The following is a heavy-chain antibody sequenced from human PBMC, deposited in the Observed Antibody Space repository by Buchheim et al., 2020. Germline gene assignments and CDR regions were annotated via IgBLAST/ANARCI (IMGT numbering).Heavy chain of an antibody. Sequence: QVQLQESGPGLVKPSGTLSLTCDVSGGSISSNYWWSWVRQPPGMGLEWIGEFYHSGSTNYNPSPKSRVTNPVNKSKNQFSLKLTSVTAADTAVYYCARIPYYYYYGLDVWGQGTT. J-gene: IGHJ6*02. CDR2: FYHSGST. CDR3: ARIPYYYYYGLDV. D-gene: IGHD2-21*01. CDR1: GGSISSNYW. V-gene: IGHV4-4*02.